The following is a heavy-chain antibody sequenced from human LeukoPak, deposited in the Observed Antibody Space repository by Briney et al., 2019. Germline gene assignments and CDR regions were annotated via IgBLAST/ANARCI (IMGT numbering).Heavy chain of an antibody. D-gene: IGHD3-22*01. V-gene: IGHV4-59*02. CDR3: ARDGTYYYDRIHFDY. CDR1: GGSVSDYY. Sequence: PSETLSLTCTISGGSVSDYYWSWIRQSPGKGLEWIGYIYYTGSTTYNPSLKSRVTISADTSKNQFSLKLSPVTAADTAVYYCARDGTYYYDRIHFDYWGQGTLVTVSS. J-gene: IGHJ4*02. CDR2: IYYTGST.